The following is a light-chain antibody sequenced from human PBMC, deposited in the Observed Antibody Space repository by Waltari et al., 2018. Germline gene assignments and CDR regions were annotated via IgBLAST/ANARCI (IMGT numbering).Light chain of an antibody. J-gene: IGLJ1*01. CDR2: HSS. CDR1: LGTSNL. CDR3: CSNNEGHTHV. Sequence: QSALTQPASVSGSPGQSVTITCTGALGTSNLVSWYQQLPGTVPKLILYHSSERPSGTSIRFSGSRSGNTASRTISGLQSEDEADYYCCSNNEGHTHVFGTGTRVTVL. V-gene: IGLV2-23*01.